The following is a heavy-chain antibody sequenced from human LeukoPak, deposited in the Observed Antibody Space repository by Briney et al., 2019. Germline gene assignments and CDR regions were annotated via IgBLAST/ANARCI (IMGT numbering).Heavy chain of an antibody. Sequence: GGSLRLSCAASGFTFSSYAMHWVRQAPGKGLEWVAVISYDGSNKYYADSVKGRFTISRDNSKNTLYLQMNSLGAEDTAVYYCARDRDGYNWYFDYWGQGTLVTVSS. CDR2: ISYDGSNK. CDR3: ARDRDGYNWYFDY. CDR1: GFTFSSYA. J-gene: IGHJ4*02. D-gene: IGHD5-24*01. V-gene: IGHV3-30-3*01.